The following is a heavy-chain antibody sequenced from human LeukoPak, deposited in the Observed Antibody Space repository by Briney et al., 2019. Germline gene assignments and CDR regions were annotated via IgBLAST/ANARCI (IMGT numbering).Heavy chain of an antibody. CDR1: GFSFSSYA. CDR3: AKAPVTSCRGAFCYPFDY. D-gene: IGHD2-15*01. V-gene: IGHV3-23*01. J-gene: IGHJ4*02. CDR2: MSSGDDGR. Sequence: GGSLRLSCATSGFSFSSYAMSWLRQAPGKGLEWVSAMSSGDDGRYYAASVRGRFTISRDTSRSTLSPQMNSLRAEDAAVYYCAKAPVTSCRGAFCYPFDYWGQGTLVTVSS.